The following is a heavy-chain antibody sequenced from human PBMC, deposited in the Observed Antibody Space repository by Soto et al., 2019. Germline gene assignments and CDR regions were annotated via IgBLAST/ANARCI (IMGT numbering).Heavy chain of an antibody. CDR1: SGSISSSNW. D-gene: IGHD6-19*01. CDR2: IYHSGIT. CDR3: ARERIAVAGTDAFDI. J-gene: IGHJ3*02. Sequence: QVQLQESGPGLVKPSWTLSLTFAVSSGSISSSNWWSWVRQPPRKGLEWIGEIYHSGITNYNPSLKSRVTISVDKSKNQFSLKLSSVTAADTAVYYCARERIAVAGTDAFDIWGQGTMVTVSS. V-gene: IGHV4-4*02.